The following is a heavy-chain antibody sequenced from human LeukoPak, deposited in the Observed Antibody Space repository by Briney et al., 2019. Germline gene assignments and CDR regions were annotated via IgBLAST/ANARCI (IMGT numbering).Heavy chain of an antibody. CDR3: ARDALPSGSYRHNWFDP. CDR2: INPSGGST. Sequence: ASVKVSCTASGYTFTSYYMHWVRQAPGQGLEWMGIINPSGGSTSYARKFRGRVTMTRDTSTSTVYMELSSLRSEDTAVYYCARDALPSGSYRHNWFDPWGQGTLVTVSS. J-gene: IGHJ5*02. V-gene: IGHV1-46*01. CDR1: GYTFTSYY. D-gene: IGHD1-26*01.